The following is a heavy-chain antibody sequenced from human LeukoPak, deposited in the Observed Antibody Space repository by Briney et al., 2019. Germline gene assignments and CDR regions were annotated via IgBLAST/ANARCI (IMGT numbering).Heavy chain of an antibody. J-gene: IGHJ6*03. V-gene: IGHV3-48*03. CDR2: ISSSGSTI. CDR1: GFTFSSYE. D-gene: IGHD3-9*01. CDR3: ARRYFDWLLYADRGYYYYYMDV. Sequence: GGSLRLSCAASGFTFSSYEMNWVRQAPGKGLEWVSYISSSGSTIYYADSVKGRFTISRDNAKNSLYLQMNSLRAEDTAVYYCARRYFDWLLYADRGYYYYYMDVWGKGTTVTISS.